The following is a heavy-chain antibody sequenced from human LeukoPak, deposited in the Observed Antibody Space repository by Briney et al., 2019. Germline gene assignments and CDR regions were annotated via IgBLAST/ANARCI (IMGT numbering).Heavy chain of an antibody. V-gene: IGHV3-74*01. CDR3: ARAGNSSSRRYLDY. CDR2: ISSDGSST. D-gene: IGHD6-6*01. J-gene: IGHJ4*02. Sequence: PGGSLRLSCAASGFTFSSHWMHWVRQAPGKGLVWVSRISSDGSSTTYADSVKGRFTISRDNAKNTLYLQMNGLRAEDTAVFYCARAGNSSSRRYLDYWGQGTLVTVSS. CDR1: GFTFSSHW.